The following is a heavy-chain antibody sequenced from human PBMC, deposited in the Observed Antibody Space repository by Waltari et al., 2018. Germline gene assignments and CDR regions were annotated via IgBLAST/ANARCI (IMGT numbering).Heavy chain of an antibody. CDR3: ARAPIHIVVVIAPTYYYYGMDV. D-gene: IGHD2-21*01. V-gene: IGHV1-69*05. Sequence: QVQLVQSGAEVKKPGSSVKVSCKASGGTFSSYAISWVRQAPGQGLEWMGGIIPIFGTANYAQKFQGRVTITTDESTSTAYMELSSLRSEDTAVYYCARAPIHIVVVIAPTYYYYGMDVWGQGTTVTVSS. CDR1: GGTFSSYA. J-gene: IGHJ6*02. CDR2: IIPIFGTA.